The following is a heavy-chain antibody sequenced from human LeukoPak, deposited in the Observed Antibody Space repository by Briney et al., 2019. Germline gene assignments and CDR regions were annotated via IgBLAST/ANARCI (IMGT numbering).Heavy chain of an antibody. D-gene: IGHD2-15*01. CDR1: GYTFTGYY. CDR2: INPNRGGT. CDR3: AKDENTHFDY. Sequence: ASVKVSCKASGYTFTGYYMRWVRQAPGQGLEWMGWINPNRGGTNYAQKFQGRVTMTRDTSISTAYMELSSLTSDDTAVYYCAKDENTHFDYWGQGILVTVSS. V-gene: IGHV1-2*02. J-gene: IGHJ4*02.